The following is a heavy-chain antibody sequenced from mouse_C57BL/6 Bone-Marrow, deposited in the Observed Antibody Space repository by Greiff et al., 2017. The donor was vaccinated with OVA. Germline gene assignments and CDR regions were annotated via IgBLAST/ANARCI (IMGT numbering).Heavy chain of an antibody. V-gene: IGHV1-47*01. CDR2: FHPYNDDT. CDR1: GYTFTTYP. Sequence: QVQLKESGAELVKPGASVKMSCKASGYTFTTYPIEWMKQTHGKSLEWMGNFHPYNDDTKYNEKFKGQATFTVEKSSNTVYLELSRLRSEDSAVYYCARAGDCSGDWFAYWGQGTLVTVSA. D-gene: IGHD6-1*01. J-gene: IGHJ3*01. CDR3: ARAGDCSGDWFAY.